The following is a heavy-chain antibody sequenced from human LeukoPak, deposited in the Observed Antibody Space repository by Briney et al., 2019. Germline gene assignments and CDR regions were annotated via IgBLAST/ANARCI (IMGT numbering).Heavy chain of an antibody. D-gene: IGHD3-9*01. CDR1: GGSISSYY. CDR3: ARDPAENYDILTGRPAHAFDI. Sequence: SETLSLTCTVSGGSISSYYWSWIRQPPGKGLEWIGYIYYSGSTNYNPSLKSRVTISVDTSKNQFSLKLSSVTAADTAVYYCARDPAENYDILTGRPAHAFDIWGQGTMVTVSS. V-gene: IGHV4-59*01. CDR2: IYYSGST. J-gene: IGHJ3*02.